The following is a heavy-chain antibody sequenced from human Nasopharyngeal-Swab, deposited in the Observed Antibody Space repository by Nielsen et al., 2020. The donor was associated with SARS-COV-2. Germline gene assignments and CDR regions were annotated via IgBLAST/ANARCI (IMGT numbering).Heavy chain of an antibody. Sequence: SVKVSCKASGGTFSSYAISWVRQAPGQGLEWMGGIIPIFGTANYAQKFQGRVTITADESTSTAYMELSSLRSEDTAVYYCTTVAGSYGRFDYWGQGALVTASS. CDR3: TTVAGSYGRFDY. CDR1: GGTFSSYA. CDR2: IIPIFGTA. J-gene: IGHJ4*02. V-gene: IGHV1-69*13. D-gene: IGHD1-26*01.